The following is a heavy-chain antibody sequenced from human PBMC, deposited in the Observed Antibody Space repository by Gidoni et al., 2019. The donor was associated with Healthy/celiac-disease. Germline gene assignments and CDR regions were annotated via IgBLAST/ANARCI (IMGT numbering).Heavy chain of an antibody. CDR3: ARGYYSSGWYRWFDP. CDR2: INHSGST. Sequence: QVQLQQWGAGRLKPSATLSLTCAVYGGSFSGYYWSWLRQPPGKGLEWMGEINHSGSTNYNPSLKSRVTISVDTSKNQFSLKLSSVTAADTAVYYCARGYYSSGWYRWFDPWGQGTLVTVSS. J-gene: IGHJ5*02. CDR1: GGSFSGYY. V-gene: IGHV4-34*01. D-gene: IGHD6-19*01.